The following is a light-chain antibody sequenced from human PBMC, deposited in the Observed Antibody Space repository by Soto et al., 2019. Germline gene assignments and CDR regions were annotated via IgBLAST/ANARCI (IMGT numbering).Light chain of an antibody. CDR2: GAP. CDR1: HSVSSNY. J-gene: IGKJ2*01. CDR3: KQYGSSTTYT. Sequence: EIVLTQSPGTLSLSPGERATLSCRASHSVSSNYLAWYQQKPGQAPRLVIYGAPNRATGITDRFRGIGSETDFTLIINRMEPEDFAVYYCKQYGSSTTYTLGKVTKMDIK. V-gene: IGKV3-20*01.